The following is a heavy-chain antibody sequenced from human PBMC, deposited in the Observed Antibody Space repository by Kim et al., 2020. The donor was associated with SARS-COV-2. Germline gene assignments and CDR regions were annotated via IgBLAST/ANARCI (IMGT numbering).Heavy chain of an antibody. CDR1: GFTFNNYG. J-gene: IGHJ5*02. D-gene: IGHD2-2*01. Sequence: GGSLRLSCAASGFTFNNYGMHWVRQAPGKGLEWVAVISYDGTNGYYAGSVKGRFTVSRDNSKNTLFLQMNNLSTEDTAVYYCAKENLLYQLLGRFEAWGQGTPVTVSP. V-gene: IGHV3-30*18. CDR3: AKENLLYQLLGRFEA. CDR2: ISYDGTNG.